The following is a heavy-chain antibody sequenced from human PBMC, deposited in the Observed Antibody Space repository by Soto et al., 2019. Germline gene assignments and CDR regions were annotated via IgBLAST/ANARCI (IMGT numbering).Heavy chain of an antibody. CDR2: ISSSSSYI. D-gene: IGHD5-12*01. V-gene: IGHV3-21*01. CDR1: GFTFSSYS. J-gene: IGHJ5*02. CDR3: ARMNGGYSGYGSYSINWFDP. Sequence: KAGGSLRFSCAASGFTFSSYSMNWVRQAPGKGLERVSSISSSSSYIYYADSVKGRFTISRDNAKNSLYLQMNSLRAEDTAVYYCARMNGGYSGYGSYSINWFDPWGQGTLVTVSS.